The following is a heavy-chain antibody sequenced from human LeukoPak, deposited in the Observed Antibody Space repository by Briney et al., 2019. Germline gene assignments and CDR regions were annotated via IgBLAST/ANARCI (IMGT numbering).Heavy chain of an antibody. Sequence: ASVKVSCKASGGTFSGYAISWVRQAPGQGLEWMGRIIPILGIANYAQKFQGRVTITADKSTSTAYMELRSLRSDDTAVYYCAVDVDTSYYGMDVWGQGTTVTVSS. CDR2: IIPILGIA. CDR1: GGTFSGYA. D-gene: IGHD3-9*01. J-gene: IGHJ6*02. CDR3: AVDVDTSYYGMDV. V-gene: IGHV1-69*04.